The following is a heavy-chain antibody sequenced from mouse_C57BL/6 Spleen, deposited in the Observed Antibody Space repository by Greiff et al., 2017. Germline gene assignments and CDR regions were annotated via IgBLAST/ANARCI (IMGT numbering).Heavy chain of an antibody. CDR3: ARVGQLRLRYFDY. CDR1: GYTFTGYW. CDR2: IIPGGGST. V-gene: IGHV1-9*01. D-gene: IGHD3-2*02. Sequence: QVQLQQSGAELMKPGASVKLSCKATGYTFTGYWIEWVNQMPGHGLEWIGEIIPGGGSTYYHEKFKGKSTFSADTTSNTAYMQLSSLTTEDSAIXCCARVGQLRLRYFDYWGQGTTLTVSA. J-gene: IGHJ2*01.